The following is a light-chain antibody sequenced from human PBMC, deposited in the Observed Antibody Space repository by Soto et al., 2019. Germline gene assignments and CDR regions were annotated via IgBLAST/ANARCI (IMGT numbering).Light chain of an antibody. Sequence: QSVLTQPPSVSGAPGQGVTISCTGSSSNIGAGYDVHWYQQFPGTAPKLLIYDNTNRPSGVPDRFSGSKSGTSASLAITGLQAEDEADYYCQSYDSSLSGVVFGGGTKVTVL. CDR2: DNT. J-gene: IGLJ2*01. V-gene: IGLV1-40*01. CDR1: SSNIGAGYD. CDR3: QSYDSSLSGVV.